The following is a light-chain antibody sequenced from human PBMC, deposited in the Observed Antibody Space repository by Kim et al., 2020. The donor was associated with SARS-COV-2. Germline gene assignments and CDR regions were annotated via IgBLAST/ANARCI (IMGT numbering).Light chain of an antibody. Sequence: AFVGDRDTITCRASHSISDFLAWYQQKPGKAPNLLIYKASSLESGVPSRFSGSASGTEFTLTISSLQPDDFSTYYCQQYASYPLTFGGGTKVDIK. V-gene: IGKV1-5*03. CDR1: HSISDF. CDR2: KAS. CDR3: QQYASYPLT. J-gene: IGKJ4*01.